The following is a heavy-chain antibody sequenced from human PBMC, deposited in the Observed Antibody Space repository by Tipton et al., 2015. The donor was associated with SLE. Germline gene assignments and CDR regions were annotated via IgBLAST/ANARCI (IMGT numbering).Heavy chain of an antibody. CDR2: ITGSDGTT. J-gene: IGHJ4*02. V-gene: IGHV3-23*01. Sequence: GSLRLSCAASGFTFTKYAMSWVRQAPGKGLEWVSTITGSDGTTYYADSVKGRFTVSRDNSKNTLYLQMNSLRAEDTAVYYCAKDPYSNYGFDYWGQGTLVTVSS. CDR1: GFTFTKYA. CDR3: AKDPYSNYGFDY. D-gene: IGHD4-11*01.